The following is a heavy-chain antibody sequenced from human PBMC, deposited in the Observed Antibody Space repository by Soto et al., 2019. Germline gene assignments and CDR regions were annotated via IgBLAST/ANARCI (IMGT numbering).Heavy chain of an antibody. V-gene: IGHV3-11*04. J-gene: IGHJ4*02. CDR2: IGSRGSSI. CDR3: ARAIAVGSTSLDY. Sequence: GGSLRLSCAVSGFTFSDYYMSWIRQAPGKGLEWVSYIGSRGSSIYYADSVKGRFTISRDNAKNSLYLQMDSLRDEDTAVYFCARAIAVGSTSLDYWGLGTRVTVSS. CDR1: GFTFSDYY. D-gene: IGHD6-19*01.